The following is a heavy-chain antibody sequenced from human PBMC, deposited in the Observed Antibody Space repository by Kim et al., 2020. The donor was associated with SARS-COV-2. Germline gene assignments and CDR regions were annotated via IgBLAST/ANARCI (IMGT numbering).Heavy chain of an antibody. CDR1: GGTFSRDV. V-gene: IGHV1-69*13. J-gene: IGHJ3*01. CDR3: ACEIAPIPGGDEMDV. Sequence: SVKVSCKPSGGTFSRDVITWVRQAPGQGLEWMGGIIPIFGSPNYAQKFQDRLTITADASTSTAYMELSSLKSEDTAVYFCACEIAPIPGGDEMDVWGQGTMVTVSS. D-gene: IGHD3-10*01. CDR2: IIPIFGSP.